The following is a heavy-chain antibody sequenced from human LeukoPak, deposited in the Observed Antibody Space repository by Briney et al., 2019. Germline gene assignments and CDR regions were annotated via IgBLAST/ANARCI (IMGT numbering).Heavy chain of an antibody. Sequence: PGRSLRLSCAASGFTFTSYGIHWVRQAPGKGLEWLTFIRFDGSRKYYAESGKGRFAISRDDSKSTVYLQMNSLRVEDTAVYYCARGPTKSGYSGYDSYYFDYWGQGTLVTVSS. J-gene: IGHJ4*02. CDR2: IRFDGSRK. V-gene: IGHV3-30*12. CDR1: GFTFTSYG. CDR3: ARGPTKSGYSGYDSYYFDY. D-gene: IGHD5-12*01.